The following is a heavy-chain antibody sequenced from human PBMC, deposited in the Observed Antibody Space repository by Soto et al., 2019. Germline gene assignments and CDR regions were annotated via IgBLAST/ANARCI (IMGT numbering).Heavy chain of an antibody. V-gene: IGHV3-53*02. CDR1: GFTVSSNY. D-gene: IGHD4-17*01. CDR3: ARDHYGDYLFDY. J-gene: IGHJ4*02. Sequence: EVLLVETGGGLIQPGGSLRLSCAASGFTVSSNYMSWVRQAPGKGLEWVSVIYSGGSTYYADSVKGRFTISRDNSKNTLYLQMNSLRAEDTAVYYCARDHYGDYLFDYWGQGTLVTVSS. CDR2: IYSGGST.